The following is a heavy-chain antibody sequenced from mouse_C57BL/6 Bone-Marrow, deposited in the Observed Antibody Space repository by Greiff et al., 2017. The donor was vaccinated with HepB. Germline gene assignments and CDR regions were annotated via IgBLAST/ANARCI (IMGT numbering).Heavy chain of an antibody. V-gene: IGHV1-52*01. CDR1: GYTFTSYW. CDR3: ARPNWAYYFDY. Sequence: QVQLQQPGAELVRPGSSVKLSCKASGYTFTSYWMHWVKQRPIQGLEWIGNIDPSDSETHYNQKFKDKATLTVDKSSSTAYMQLSSLTSEDSAVYYCARPNWAYYFDYWGQGTTLTVSS. J-gene: IGHJ2*01. D-gene: IGHD4-1*01. CDR2: IDPSDSET.